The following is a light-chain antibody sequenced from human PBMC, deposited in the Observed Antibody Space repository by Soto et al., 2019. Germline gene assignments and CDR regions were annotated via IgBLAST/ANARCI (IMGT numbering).Light chain of an antibody. J-gene: IGKJ2*01. V-gene: IGKV4-1*01. CDR2: GAS. CDR1: QSVLYNSNNKNH. CDR3: QKYYSILFA. Sequence: DFVMTQAQDSLAVSLGERATINCKSIQSVLYNSNNKNHLGWFQQKPGHPPKLLIYGASFRPSGVPDRFSGSGYGTDLTLTISSLQAEDVAVYYCQKYYSILFAFGQGTKL.